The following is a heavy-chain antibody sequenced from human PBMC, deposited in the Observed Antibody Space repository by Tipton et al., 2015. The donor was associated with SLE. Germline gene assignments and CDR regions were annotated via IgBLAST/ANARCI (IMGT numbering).Heavy chain of an antibody. Sequence: GSLRLSCTASGFTFSSYAMSWVRQAPGKGLEWVSAISGSGGSTYYADSVRGRFTISRDNSKNTLYLQMNSLRAEDTAVYYCAKDGLGSTRGSYYFDYWGQGTLVTVSS. CDR3: AKDGLGSTRGSYYFDY. CDR2: ISGSGGST. D-gene: IGHD2-2*01. CDR1: GFTFSSYA. V-gene: IGHV3-23*01. J-gene: IGHJ4*02.